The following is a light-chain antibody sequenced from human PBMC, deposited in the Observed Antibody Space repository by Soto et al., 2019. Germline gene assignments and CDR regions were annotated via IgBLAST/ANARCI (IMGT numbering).Light chain of an antibody. J-gene: IGKJ5*01. V-gene: IGKV3-20*01. CDR1: QSVSS. Sequence: EIALTQSPGTLSLSPGEGVTLSCRASQSVSSLAWYQQKPGQAPRLLIYGASSRATGIPDRFSGSGSGTDFTLTISRLEPEDFAVYYCQRYATSPPFTFGQGTRLEIK. CDR2: GAS. CDR3: QRYATSPPFT.